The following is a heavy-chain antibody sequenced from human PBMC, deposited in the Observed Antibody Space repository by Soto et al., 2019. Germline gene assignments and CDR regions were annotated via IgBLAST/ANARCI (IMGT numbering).Heavy chain of an antibody. CDR2: IDPSDSYT. J-gene: IGHJ5*02. V-gene: IGHV5-10-1*01. CDR3: ARHGLPGIAAAGTVSWFDP. CDR1: GYSFTSYW. Sequence: PGESLKISCKGSGYSFTSYWISWVRQMPGKGLEWMGRIDPSDSYTNYSPSFQGHVTISADKSISTAYLQWSSLKASDTAMYYCARHGLPGIAAAGTVSWFDPWGQGTLVTVSS. D-gene: IGHD6-13*01.